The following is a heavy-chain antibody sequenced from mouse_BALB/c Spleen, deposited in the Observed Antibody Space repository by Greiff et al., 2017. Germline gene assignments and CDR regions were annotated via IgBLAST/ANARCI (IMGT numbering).Heavy chain of an antibody. J-gene: IGHJ4*01. CDR2: ISDGGSYT. V-gene: IGHV5-4*02. CDR3: AREAGGYAMDY. CDR1: GFTFSDYY. Sequence: EVMLVESGGGLVKPGGSLKLSCAASGFTFSDYYMYWVRQTPEKRLEWVATISDGGSYTYYPDSVKWRFTISRDNAKNNLYLQMSSLKSEDTAMYYCAREAGGYAMDYWGQGTSVTVSS.